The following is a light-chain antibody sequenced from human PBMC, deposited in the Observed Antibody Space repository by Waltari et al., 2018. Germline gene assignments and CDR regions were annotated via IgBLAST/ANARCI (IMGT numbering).Light chain of an antibody. CDR2: KDR. V-gene: IGLV3-25*03. Sequence: SYELTQPPSVSVSPGQTARITCSGDALPKQYAYWYQQKPGQAPVLVIYKDRERPPGIPGRFAGSSSGTTVTLTIGGVQAEDEADYYCQSADSSGTRVFGGGTKLTVL. CDR1: ALPKQY. CDR3: QSADSSGTRV. J-gene: IGLJ3*02.